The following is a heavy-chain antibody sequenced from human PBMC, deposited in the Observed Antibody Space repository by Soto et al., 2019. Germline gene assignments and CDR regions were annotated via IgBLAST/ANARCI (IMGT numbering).Heavy chain of an antibody. CDR2: INPDGSAQ. J-gene: IGHJ5*02. CDR3: AAWDSSNNP. D-gene: IGHD1-26*01. CDR1: GFSFSNFW. Sequence: HLVQSGGGLVQPGGSLRLSCVASGFSFSNFWMNWVRQTPGRGLEWVANINPDGSAQTYVDSVKGRFTVSRDNAKNSLYLQMNSLRGEDTAVYFGAAWDSSNNPWGQGTLVTVSS. V-gene: IGHV3-7*01.